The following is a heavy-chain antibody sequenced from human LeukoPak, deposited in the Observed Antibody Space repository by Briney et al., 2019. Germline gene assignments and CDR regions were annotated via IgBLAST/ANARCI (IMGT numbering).Heavy chain of an antibody. Sequence: PGGSPRLSCAASGFTFSSYSMNWVRQAPGKGLEWVSSISSSSSYIYYADSVKGRFTISRDNAKNSLYLQMNSLRAEDTAVYYCASSYSSGWPDAFDIWGQGTMVTVSS. V-gene: IGHV3-21*01. J-gene: IGHJ3*02. CDR1: GFTFSSYS. CDR3: ASSYSSGWPDAFDI. CDR2: ISSSSSYI. D-gene: IGHD6-19*01.